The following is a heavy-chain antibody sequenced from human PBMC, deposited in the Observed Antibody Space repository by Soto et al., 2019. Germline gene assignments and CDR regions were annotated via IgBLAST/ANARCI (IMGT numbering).Heavy chain of an antibody. V-gene: IGHV3-21*01. Sequence: EVQLVESGGGLVKPGGSLRLSCAASGFTFSTYTMNWVRQAPGKGLEWVSSISSSSTYIYYADPVKGRFTISTDNAKNSLYLQMSIQRDDNTVVYYCARDNEYGPSGGLVWGQGTLDTVSP. CDR2: ISSSSTYI. D-gene: IGHD6-25*01. CDR1: GFTFSTYT. CDR3: ARDNEYGPSGGLV. J-gene: IGHJ4*02.